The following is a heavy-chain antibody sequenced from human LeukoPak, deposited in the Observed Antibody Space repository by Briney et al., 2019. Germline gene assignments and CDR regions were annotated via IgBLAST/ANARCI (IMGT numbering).Heavy chain of an antibody. Sequence: SETLSLTCGVSGYSISSGYYWGWIRQPPGKGLEWIGSTYHGGSTYYNPSLKSRVTISVDTPKNQFSLKLSSLTAADTAVYYCARVIYCSGGSCYDGAWFDPWGQGTLVTVSS. D-gene: IGHD2-15*01. CDR3: ARVIYCSGGSCYDGAWFDP. CDR2: TYHGGST. J-gene: IGHJ5*02. V-gene: IGHV4-38-2*01. CDR1: GYSISSGYY.